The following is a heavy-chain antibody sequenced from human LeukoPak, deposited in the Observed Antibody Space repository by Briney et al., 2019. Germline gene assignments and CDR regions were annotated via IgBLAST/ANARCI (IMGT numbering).Heavy chain of an antibody. CDR3: ARDSMIVVVISGAFDI. J-gene: IGHJ3*02. Sequence: SETLSLTCTVSGGSISSSSYYWGWIRQPPGKGLEWIGSLYYSGSTYYNPSLKSRVTISVDTSKNQFSLKLSSVTAADTAVYYCARDSMIVVVISGAFDIWGQGTMVTVSS. D-gene: IGHD3-22*01. V-gene: IGHV4-39*07. CDR1: GGSISSSSYY. CDR2: LYYSGST.